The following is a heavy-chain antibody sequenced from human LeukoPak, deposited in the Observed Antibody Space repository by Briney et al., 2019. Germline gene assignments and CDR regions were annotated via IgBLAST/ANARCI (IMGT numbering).Heavy chain of an antibody. CDR1: GFTFSTVP. J-gene: IGHJ4*02. Sequence: NPGGSLSPPFAAPGFTFSTVPMTWAGQPPGKGREWVGRIKIKTVGGTTHYAARVKGRFTISRDDSKNTLYLQMTSLTTEDTAVYYCTTGPYSSSSYWLYWGQGTLVTVSS. V-gene: IGHV3-15*01. CDR3: TTGPYSSSSYWLY. CDR2: IKIKTVGGTT. D-gene: IGHD6-13*01.